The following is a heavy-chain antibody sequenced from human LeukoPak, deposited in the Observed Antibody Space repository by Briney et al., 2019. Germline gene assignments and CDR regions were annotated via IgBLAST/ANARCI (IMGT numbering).Heavy chain of an antibody. CDR2: IYYSGST. Sequence: LSETLSLTCTVSGGSVSSGSYYWSWIRQPPGKGLEWTGYIYYSGSTNYNPSPKSRVTISLDTSKNQFSLKLSSVTAADTAVYYCARVFYGSGSYYYFDYWGQGTLVTVSS. V-gene: IGHV4-61*01. J-gene: IGHJ4*02. CDR3: ARVFYGSGSYYYFDY. CDR1: GGSVSSGSYY. D-gene: IGHD3-10*01.